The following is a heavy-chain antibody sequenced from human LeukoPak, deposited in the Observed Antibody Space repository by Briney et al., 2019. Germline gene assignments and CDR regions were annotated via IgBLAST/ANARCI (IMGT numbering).Heavy chain of an antibody. D-gene: IGHD4-17*01. J-gene: IGHJ6*03. CDR1: GFTFSSYE. Sequence: GGSLRLSCAASGFTFSSYEMNWVRQAPGKGLEWVSGNSGSGDITYYADSVKGRFTISRDNSKNTLYLQMNSLRAEDTAVYYCAKHWGAYGDYRGRYMDVWGKGTTVTVSS. V-gene: IGHV3-23*01. CDR3: AKHWGAYGDYRGRYMDV. CDR2: NSGSGDIT.